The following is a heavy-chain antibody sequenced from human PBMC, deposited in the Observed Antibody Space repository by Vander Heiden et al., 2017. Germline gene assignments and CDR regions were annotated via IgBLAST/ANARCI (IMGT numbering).Heavy chain of an antibody. CDR1: GDSFTGYY. V-gene: IGHV1-2*06. J-gene: IGHJ6*02. CDR2: INPKSGDI. Sequence: QAQLVQSGAEVKTPGAAVKVSCKASGDSFTGYYMHWVRQAPRQGLEWMGRINPKSGDIYYAQEFQGRVTMTSDRSISTAYMELTSLRSDDTATYYCGYDRHYGMDVWGQGTTVSVS. CDR3: GYDRHYGMDV. D-gene: IGHD3-16*01.